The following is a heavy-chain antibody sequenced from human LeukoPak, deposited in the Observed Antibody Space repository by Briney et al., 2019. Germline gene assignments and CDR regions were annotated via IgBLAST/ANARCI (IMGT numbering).Heavy chain of an antibody. J-gene: IGHJ4*02. CDR1: GFTFSSYS. D-gene: IGHD3-3*01. CDR3: ARDPPRGFWSGYSIRPYFDY. V-gene: IGHV3-7*01. Sequence: TGGSLRLSCAASGFTFSSYSMNWVRQAPGKGLEWVANIKQDGSEKYYVDSVKGRFTISRDNAKNSLYLQMNSLRAEDTAVYYCARDPPRGFWSGYSIRPYFDYWGQGTLVTVSS. CDR2: IKQDGSEK.